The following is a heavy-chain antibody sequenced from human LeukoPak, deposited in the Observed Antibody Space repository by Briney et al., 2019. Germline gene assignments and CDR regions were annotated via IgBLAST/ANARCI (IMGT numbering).Heavy chain of an antibody. CDR2: VYTSGTT. D-gene: IGHD6-13*01. CDR1: GGSFSGYY. V-gene: IGHV4-4*07. CDR3: ARDSYRNSWAGHWFDP. Sequence: PSETLSLTCAVYGGSFSGYYWSWIRQSAGTGLEWIGRVYTSGTTDYNPSLQSRVTMSVDTSKNQFSLELSSVTAADTAVYYCARDSYRNSWAGHWFDPWGQGTLVTVSS. J-gene: IGHJ5*02.